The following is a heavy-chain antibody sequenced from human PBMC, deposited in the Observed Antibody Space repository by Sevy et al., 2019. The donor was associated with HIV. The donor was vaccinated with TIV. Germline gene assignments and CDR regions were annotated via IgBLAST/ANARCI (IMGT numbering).Heavy chain of an antibody. CDR1: GFTFSSYA. CDR3: AKDLRGRTVRGELDY. V-gene: IGHV3-23*01. J-gene: IGHJ4*02. CDR2: ISGSGGTT. D-gene: IGHD2-21*01. Sequence: GGSLRLSCAASGFTFSSYAMSWIRQGPGKGLEWVSGISGSGGTTYYADSVKGRFTISRDNSKDTRYLQMNSVRAEDTAIYYCAKDLRGRTVRGELDYRGRGSLVTVSP.